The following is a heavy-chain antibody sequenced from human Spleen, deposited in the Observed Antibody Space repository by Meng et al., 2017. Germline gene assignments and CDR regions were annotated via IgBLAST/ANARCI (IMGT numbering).Heavy chain of an antibody. J-gene: IGHJ6*02. CDR2: ISGSGGST. V-gene: IGHV3-23*01. CDR3: ARGGDYVTFYYYYYAMDV. Sequence: GESLKISCAASGFTFSSYAMSWVRHAPGKGLEWVSAISGSGGSTYYADSVKGRFTISRDNSKNTLYLQMNSLRAEDKAVYYCARGGDYVTFYYYYYAMDVWGQGTTVTVSS. CDR1: GFTFSSYA. D-gene: IGHD4-17*01.